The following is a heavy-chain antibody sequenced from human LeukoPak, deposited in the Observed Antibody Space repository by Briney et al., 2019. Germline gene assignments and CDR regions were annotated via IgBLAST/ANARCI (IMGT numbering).Heavy chain of an antibody. CDR1: GFTFSSYR. CDR2: IKLDGSEK. J-gene: IGHJ6*03. V-gene: IGHV3-7*01. D-gene: IGHD3-16*01. CDR3: ATERAGERPRPLLSYYYMDV. Sequence: GGSLRLSCAASGFTFSSYRMSWVRQAPGKGLEWVANIKLDGSEKHYVDSVKGRFTISRDNAKNSLYLQMNSLRAEDTAVYYCATERAGERPRPLLSYYYMDVWGKGTTVTISS.